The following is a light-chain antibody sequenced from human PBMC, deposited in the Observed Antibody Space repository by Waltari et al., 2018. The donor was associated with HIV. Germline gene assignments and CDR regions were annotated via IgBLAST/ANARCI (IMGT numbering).Light chain of an antibody. CDR3: QQYYNTPPWT. Sequence: DIQMTQSPSSLSASVGDRVTITCRASQGISNFLAWYQQKPVKAPMLLLSPASKLESWVPSRFSGSGSGTDYTLTISSIQPEDFATYYCQQYYNTPPWTFGQGTKVEIK. V-gene: IGKV1-NL1*01. CDR1: QGISNF. CDR2: PAS. J-gene: IGKJ1*01.